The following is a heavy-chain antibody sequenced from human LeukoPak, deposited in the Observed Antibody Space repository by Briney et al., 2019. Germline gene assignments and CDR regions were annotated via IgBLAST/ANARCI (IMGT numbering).Heavy chain of an antibody. CDR2: ISSRSSYI. CDR1: GFTFSSYT. Sequence: GGSLRLSCAASGFTFSSYTMNWVRQAPGKGLEWVSSISSRSSYIYYADSVKGRFTISRDNAKNSLYLQMNSLRAEDTAVYYCARVPSLNYDILTGYSYYFDYWGQGTLVTVSS. J-gene: IGHJ4*02. CDR3: ARVPSLNYDILTGYSYYFDY. D-gene: IGHD3-9*01. V-gene: IGHV3-21*01.